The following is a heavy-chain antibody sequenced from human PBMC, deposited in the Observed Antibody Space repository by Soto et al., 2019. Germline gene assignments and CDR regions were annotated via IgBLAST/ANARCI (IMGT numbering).Heavy chain of an antibody. D-gene: IGHD2-15*01. CDR1: GFTFSSYA. Sequence: GGSLRLSCAASGFTFSSYAMSWVRQAPGKGLEWVSAISGSGGSTYYADSVKGRFTISRDNSKNTLYLQMNSLRAEDTAVYYCAKSSRPKLGYCSGGSCYYFDYWGQGTLVTVSS. CDR3: AKSSRPKLGYCSGGSCYYFDY. CDR2: ISGSGGST. V-gene: IGHV3-23*01. J-gene: IGHJ4*02.